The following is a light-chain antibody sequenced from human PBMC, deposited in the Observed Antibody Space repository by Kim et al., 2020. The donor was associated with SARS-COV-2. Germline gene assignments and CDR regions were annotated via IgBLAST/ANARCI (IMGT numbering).Light chain of an antibody. J-gene: IGLJ1*01. CDR1: KLGDTY. V-gene: IGLV3-1*01. Sequence: VSQGQTASITCSGDKLGDTYASWYQQRPGQTPVLVIYQDTKRPSGIPERFSGSTSGNTATLTISGTQAMDEADYYCQAWDSSTYVFGAGTKVTVL. CDR3: QAWDSSTYV. CDR2: QDT.